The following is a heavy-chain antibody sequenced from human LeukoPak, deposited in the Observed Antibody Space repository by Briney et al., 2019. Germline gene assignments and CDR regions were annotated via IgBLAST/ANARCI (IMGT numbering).Heavy chain of an antibody. J-gene: IGHJ4*02. CDR2: ISSTSSYI. V-gene: IGHV3-11*05. Sequence: GGSLRLSCAASGFTFSDYYMSWIRQAPGKGLEWVSYISSTSSYINYADSVKGRFTISRDNAKNSLFLQMNSLRAEDTAVYYCARVSQWLVPYWGQGTLVTVSS. CDR3: ARVSQWLVPY. D-gene: IGHD6-19*01. CDR1: GFTFSDYY.